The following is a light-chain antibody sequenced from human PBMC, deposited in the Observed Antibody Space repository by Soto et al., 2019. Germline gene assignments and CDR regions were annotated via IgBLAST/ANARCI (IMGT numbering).Light chain of an antibody. V-gene: IGKV1-5*03. CDR3: QQYNTYRT. CDR1: QSIGNW. Sequence: DIQMTQSPSTLSASVGDRVTITCRASQSIGNWLAWYQQTPGKAPKLLIYKASSLQSGVPSRFSGSGFGTEFTLPISSLQPADIATYYCQQYNTYRTFGQGTKVEI. CDR2: KAS. J-gene: IGKJ1*01.